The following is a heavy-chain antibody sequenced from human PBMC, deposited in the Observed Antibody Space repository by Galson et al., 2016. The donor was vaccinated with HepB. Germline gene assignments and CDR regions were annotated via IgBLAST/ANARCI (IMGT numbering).Heavy chain of an antibody. J-gene: IGHJ6*02. Sequence: LRLSCAASGFTFSSYWMHWVRQPPGKGLEWIGSIYYSGSTYYNPSLNSRVTISVDTSKNQFSLKLNSVTAADTAVYYCARDMVRDSSSYYYYYGLDVWGQGTTVTVSS. CDR2: IYYSGST. D-gene: IGHD6-6*01. V-gene: IGHV4-39*07. CDR1: GFTFSSYW. CDR3: ARDMVRDSSSYYYYYGLDV.